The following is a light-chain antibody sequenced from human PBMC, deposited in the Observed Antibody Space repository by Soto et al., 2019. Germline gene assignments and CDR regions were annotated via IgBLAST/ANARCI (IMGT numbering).Light chain of an antibody. V-gene: IGKV3-20*01. CDR1: QSVSSSY. CDR3: QQYGSPPWT. Sequence: IMVKQYPAALSLSAGERATLSCRASQSVSSSYLAWYQQKPGQAPRLLIYGASSRATGIPDRFSGSGSGTDFTLTISRLEPEDFAVYYCQQYGSPPWTFGQGTKVDIK. CDR2: GAS. J-gene: IGKJ1*01.